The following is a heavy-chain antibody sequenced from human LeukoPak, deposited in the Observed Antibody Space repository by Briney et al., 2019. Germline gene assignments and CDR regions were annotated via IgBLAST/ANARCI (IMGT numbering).Heavy chain of an antibody. J-gene: IGHJ4*02. CDR1: GYTLTELS. V-gene: IGHV1-24*01. CDR3: ATDVATTLTGWCFDE. CDR2: FDPEDGET. D-gene: IGHD1-26*01. Sequence: ASVNVTLQVSGYTLTELSMHWVRQAPGKGLEWMGGFDPEDGETIYAQKFQGRVTMTEDTSTDTAYMELSSLRSEDTAVYYCATDVATTLTGWCFDEWGEGTLVTVYS.